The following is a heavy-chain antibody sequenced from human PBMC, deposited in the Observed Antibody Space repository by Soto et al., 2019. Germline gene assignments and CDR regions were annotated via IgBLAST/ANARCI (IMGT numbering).Heavy chain of an antibody. CDR3: ATNSYYSLGV. V-gene: IGHV4-30-2*01. CDR2: IYHSGST. J-gene: IGHJ6*02. CDR1: GGSISSGGYS. Sequence: SETLSLTCAVSGGSISSGGYSWSWIRQPPGKGPEWIGYIYHSGSTYYNPSLKSRVTISVDRSKNQFSLKLSSVTAADTAVYYCATNSYYSLGVWGPGTTVTVSS.